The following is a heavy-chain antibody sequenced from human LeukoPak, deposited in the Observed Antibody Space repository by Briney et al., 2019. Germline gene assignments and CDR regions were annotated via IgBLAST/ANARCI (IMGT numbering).Heavy chain of an antibody. Sequence: GGSLRLSCAASGFTFSSYAMSWVRQAPGKGLEWVSAISGGGGSTYYADSVKGRFTISRDNSKNTLYLQMNSLRAEDTAVYYCAKDLGIAVADHNFDYWGQGNLVTVSS. D-gene: IGHD6-19*01. CDR3: AKDLGIAVADHNFDY. CDR1: GFTFSSYA. V-gene: IGHV3-23*01. CDR2: ISGGGGST. J-gene: IGHJ4*02.